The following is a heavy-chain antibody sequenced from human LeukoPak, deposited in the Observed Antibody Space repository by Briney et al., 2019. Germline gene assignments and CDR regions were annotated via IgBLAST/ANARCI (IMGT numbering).Heavy chain of an antibody. Sequence: PGGSLRLSCAASGVTLSSYAMSWARQAPGKGLEWVSGISSSGSGGSTYYADSVKGRFTISRDNSKNTLYLQMNSLRAEDTAVYYCAKGRTYSREFFDYWGQGTLVTVSS. CDR1: GVTLSSYA. J-gene: IGHJ4*02. CDR3: AKGRTYSREFFDY. D-gene: IGHD6-13*01. V-gene: IGHV3-23*01. CDR2: ISSSGSGGST.